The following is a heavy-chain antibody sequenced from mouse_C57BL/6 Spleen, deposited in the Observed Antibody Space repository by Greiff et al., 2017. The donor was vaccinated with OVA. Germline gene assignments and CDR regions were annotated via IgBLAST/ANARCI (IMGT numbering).Heavy chain of an antibody. CDR3: ARSITTVVADYAMDY. J-gene: IGHJ4*01. D-gene: IGHD1-1*01. CDR1: GYTFTNYW. V-gene: IGHV1-63*01. CDR2: IYPGGGYT. Sequence: VQLQQSGAELVRPGTSVKMSCKASGYTFTNYWIGWAKQRPGHGLEWIGDIYPGGGYTNYNEKFKGKATLTADKSSSTAYMQFSSLTSEDSAIYYCARSITTVVADYAMDYWGQGTSVTVSS.